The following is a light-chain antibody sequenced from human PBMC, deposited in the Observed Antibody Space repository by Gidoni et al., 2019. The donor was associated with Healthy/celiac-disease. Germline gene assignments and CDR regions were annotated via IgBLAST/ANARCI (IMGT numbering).Light chain of an antibody. Sequence: EIVLTQSPGTLSLSPGERATLSCSASQSVSSSDLAWYQQKPGQAPRLLIYGASSRAPGIPDRFSGSGSGTDFTLTISRLEPEDFAVYYCQQYGSSPLTCGGGTKVEIK. CDR1: QSVSSSD. V-gene: IGKV3-20*01. CDR3: QQYGSSPLT. J-gene: IGKJ4*01. CDR2: GAS.